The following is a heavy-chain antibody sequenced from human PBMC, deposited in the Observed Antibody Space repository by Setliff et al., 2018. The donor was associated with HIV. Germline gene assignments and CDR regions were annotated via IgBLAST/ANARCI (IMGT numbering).Heavy chain of an antibody. V-gene: IGHV4-38-2*02. J-gene: IGHJ5*02. CDR3: ARDIQAAGTGWFDP. CDR1: GYSISSGYY. CDR2: IYHSGST. D-gene: IGHD6-13*01. Sequence: LSLTCAVSGYSISSGYYWGWIRQPPGKGLEWIGSIYHSGSTYYNPSLKSRVTISLDTSKNQFSLKLSSVTAADTAVYYCARDIQAAGTGWFDPWGQGTLVIVSS.